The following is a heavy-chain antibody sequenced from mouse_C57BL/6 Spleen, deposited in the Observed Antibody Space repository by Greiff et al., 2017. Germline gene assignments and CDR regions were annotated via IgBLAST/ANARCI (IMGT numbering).Heavy chain of an antibody. CDR3: AREGYGTYGNYFDY. CDR1: GYSFTDYN. V-gene: IGHV1-39*01. CDR2: INPNYGTT. J-gene: IGHJ2*01. Sequence: EVQLQESGPELVKPGASVKISCKASGYSFTDYNMNWVKQSNGKSLEWIGVINPNYGTTSYNQKFKGKATLTVDQSSSTAYMQLNSLTSEDAAVYYCAREGYGTYGNYFDYWGQSTTLTVSS. D-gene: IGHD2-1*01.